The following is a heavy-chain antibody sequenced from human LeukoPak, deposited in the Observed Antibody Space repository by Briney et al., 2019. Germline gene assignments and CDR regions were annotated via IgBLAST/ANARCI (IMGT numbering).Heavy chain of an antibody. V-gene: IGHV4-4*02. D-gene: IGHD5-18*01. CDR1: DVSIFRSNW. CDR2: ISPSGST. CDR3: ARGNWIQLWLRGYFDY. J-gene: IGHJ4*02. Sequence: SGTLSLTCDVSDVSIFRSNWWSWVRQPPGKGLFWIGQISPSGSTNYSPSLKSRVTISVDKSKTQFSLKLSSVTAADTAVYYCARGNWIQLWLRGYFDYWGQGTLVTVSS.